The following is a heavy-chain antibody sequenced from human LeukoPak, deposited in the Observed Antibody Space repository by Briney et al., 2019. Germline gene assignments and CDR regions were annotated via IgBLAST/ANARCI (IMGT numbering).Heavy chain of an antibody. D-gene: IGHD1-26*01. J-gene: IGHJ6*03. CDR2: ITSNGAYT. Sequence: PGGSLRLSCAASGFTFSDYTIHWVRQAPGKRLQSVSAITSNGAYTHYADSVKGRFTISRDNSRNAVFLQMGGLRIEDMAVYYCARVKMGATVSDYYYYYMDVWGKRTTVTLSS. V-gene: IGHV3-64*02. CDR1: GFTFSDYT. CDR3: ARVKMGATVSDYYYYYMDV.